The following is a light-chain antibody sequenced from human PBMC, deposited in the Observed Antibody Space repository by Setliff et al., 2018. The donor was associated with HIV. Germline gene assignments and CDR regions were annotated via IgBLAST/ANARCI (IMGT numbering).Light chain of an antibody. CDR3: SSYPFSSTPV. J-gene: IGLJ1*01. CDR2: TDT. V-gene: IGLV1-40*01. CDR1: SSNIGAGYD. Sequence: QSVLTQPPSVSGAPGQRVTISCTGSSSNIGAGYDVHWYQQIPGTAPKLLIYTDTNRPSGVPDRFAGSKSGTSASLTITGLQAEDEADYYCSSYPFSSTPVFGTGTKVTVL.